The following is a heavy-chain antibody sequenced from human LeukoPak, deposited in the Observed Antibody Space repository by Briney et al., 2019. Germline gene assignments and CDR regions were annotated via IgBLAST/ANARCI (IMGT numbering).Heavy chain of an antibody. J-gene: IGHJ4*02. V-gene: IGHV4-39*01. CDR3: ARLVATSPRFDY. Sequence: SETLSLTCTVSGGSISSSSYYWGWIRQPPGQGLEWIGSIYYSGSTSYNPSLKSRVTISVDTSKNQFSLKLSSVTAADTAVYYCARLVATSPRFDYWGQGTLVTVSS. D-gene: IGHD5-12*01. CDR1: GGSISSSSYY. CDR2: IYYSGST.